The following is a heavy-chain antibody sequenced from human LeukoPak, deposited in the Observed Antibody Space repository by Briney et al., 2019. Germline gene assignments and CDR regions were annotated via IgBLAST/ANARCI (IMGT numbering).Heavy chain of an antibody. CDR3: ARGRKLGAPLYYFDY. CDR1: GFTFSSYG. V-gene: IGHV3-23*01. D-gene: IGHD1-26*01. Sequence: GSLRLSCAASGFTFSSYGMSWVRQAPGKGLEWVSAISGSGGSTYYADSVKGRFTISRDDAKTSVYLQMNSLRAEDTAVYYCARGRKLGAPLYYFDYWGQGTLDIVSS. CDR2: ISGSGGST. J-gene: IGHJ4*02.